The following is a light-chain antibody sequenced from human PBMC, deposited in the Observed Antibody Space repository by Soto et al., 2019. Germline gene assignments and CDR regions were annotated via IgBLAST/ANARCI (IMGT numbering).Light chain of an antibody. J-gene: IGLJ1*01. CDR3: CSYAGSFRF. V-gene: IGLV2-11*01. Sequence: QSALTQPRSVSGSPGQSVTISCTGTSSDVGGYNYVSWYQQHPGKAPKLMIYDVSKRPSGVPDRFSGSKSGNTASLTISGLQAEDEAAYYCCSYAGSFRFFGTGTK. CDR1: SSDVGGYNY. CDR2: DVS.